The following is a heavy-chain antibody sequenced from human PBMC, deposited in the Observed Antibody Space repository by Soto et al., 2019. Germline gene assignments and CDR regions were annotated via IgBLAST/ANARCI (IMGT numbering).Heavy chain of an antibody. CDR1: GFTFKNYA. D-gene: IGHD4-17*01. Sequence: QVQLVESGGGVVQPGRSLRLSCAASGFTFKNYAMHWVRQAPGKGLEWVAVISYDGSNKYYADSVKGRFTISRDNPRNTVNLQMSSLRTEDTAVYYRVKRRNGASGMILDSWGQGTLVTVSS. V-gene: IGHV3-30*18. J-gene: IGHJ4*02. CDR3: VKRRNGASGMILDS. CDR2: ISYDGSNK.